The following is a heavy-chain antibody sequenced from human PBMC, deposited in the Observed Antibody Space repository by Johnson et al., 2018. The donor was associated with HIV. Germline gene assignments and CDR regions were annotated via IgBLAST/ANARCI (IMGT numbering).Heavy chain of an antibody. CDR2: TRNKANSYTT. Sequence: VQLVESGGGLVKPGGSLRLSCAASGFTFSDYYMSWIRQAPGKGLEWVGRTRNKANSYTTDYAASVKGRFTISRDDSKNSLYLQMNSLKTEDTAVYYGTRVSLPPSYAFDFWGKGTMVTVSS. J-gene: IGHJ3*01. CDR1: GFTFSDYY. V-gene: IGHV3-72*01. CDR3: TRVSLPPSYAFDF.